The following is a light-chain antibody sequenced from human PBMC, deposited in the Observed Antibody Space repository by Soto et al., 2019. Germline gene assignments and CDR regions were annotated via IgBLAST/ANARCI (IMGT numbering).Light chain of an antibody. CDR3: QQYNSYPYT. CDR2: DAS. V-gene: IGKV1-5*01. CDR1: QSISSW. J-gene: IGKJ2*01. Sequence: QSPSTLSASVGDRVTITCRASQSISSWLAWYQQKPGKAPKLLIYDASSLESGVPSRFSGSGSGTEFTLTISSLQPDDFATYYCQQYNSYPYTFGQGTKVDIK.